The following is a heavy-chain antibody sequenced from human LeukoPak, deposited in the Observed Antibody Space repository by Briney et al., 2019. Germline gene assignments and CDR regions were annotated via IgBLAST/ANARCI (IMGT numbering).Heavy chain of an antibody. D-gene: IGHD2-2*01. CDR2: ITVNNGYT. CDR1: GYTFTSHG. V-gene: IGHV1-18*01. Sequence: ASVKVSCKAAGYTFTSHGFIWLRQAPGQGLEWMGWITVNNGYTKYAQELRGRVTMTTDTSTSTAYMELRSLRSDDTAVYYCAKVHCISTNCNHIWTYFDYWGQGTLVTVSS. CDR3: AKVHCISTNCNHIWTYFDY. J-gene: IGHJ4*02.